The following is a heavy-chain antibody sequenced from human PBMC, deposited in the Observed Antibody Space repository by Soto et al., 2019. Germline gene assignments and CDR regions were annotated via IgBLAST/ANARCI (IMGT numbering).Heavy chain of an antibody. V-gene: IGHV3-9*01. CDR1: GFTFSSYA. Sequence: GGSLRLSCAASGFTFSSYAMHWVRQAPGKGLEWVSGISWNSGSIGYADSVKGRFTISRDNAKNSLYLQMNSLRTEDTALYYCAKAYSSSLNYYYYMDVWGKGTTVTVSS. CDR3: AKAYSSSLNYYYYMDV. D-gene: IGHD6-13*01. J-gene: IGHJ6*03. CDR2: ISWNSGSI.